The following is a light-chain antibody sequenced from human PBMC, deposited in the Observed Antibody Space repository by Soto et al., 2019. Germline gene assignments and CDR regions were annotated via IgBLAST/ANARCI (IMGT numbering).Light chain of an antibody. J-gene: IGKJ4*01. Sequence: EIVLTQSPATLSLSPGERATLSCRASQSVSSYLAWYQQKPGQAPRLLIYDASNRATGIPDRFSGSGSGTEFTLTISSLEPEDFAVYYCQQRSNWPRLTFGGGTKVEIK. V-gene: IGKV3-11*01. CDR2: DAS. CDR1: QSVSSY. CDR3: QQRSNWPRLT.